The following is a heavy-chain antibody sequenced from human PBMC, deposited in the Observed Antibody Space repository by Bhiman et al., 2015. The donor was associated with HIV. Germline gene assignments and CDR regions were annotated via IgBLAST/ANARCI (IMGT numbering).Heavy chain of an antibody. J-gene: IGHJ4*02. V-gene: IGHV3-21*03. CDR3: ARQLRLGELSFDY. CDR1: GFPFSHYT. D-gene: IGHD3-16*02. Sequence: EVQLVESGGGLVKPGGSLRLSCAASGFPFSHYTMNWVRQAPGKGLEWVSSISTSSTYIYYADSVKGRFTISRDNAKYSLYLQMNSLRAEDTAVYYCARQLRLGELSFDYWGQGTLVTVSS. CDR2: ISTSSTYI.